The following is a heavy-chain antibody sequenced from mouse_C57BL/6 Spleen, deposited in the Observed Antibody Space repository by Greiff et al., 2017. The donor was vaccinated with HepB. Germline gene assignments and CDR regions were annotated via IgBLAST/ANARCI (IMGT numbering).Heavy chain of an antibody. CDR1: GYTFTSYW. D-gene: IGHD1-1*01. CDR2: IYPSDSET. CDR3: ARLTVVAEDAMDY. V-gene: IGHV1-61*01. J-gene: IGHJ4*01. Sequence: QVQLQQPGAELVRPGSSVKLSCKASGYTFTSYWMDWVKQRPGQGLEWIGNIYPSDSETHYNQKFKDKATLTVDKSSSTAYMQLSSLTSEDSAVYYCARLTVVAEDAMDYWGQGTSVTVSS.